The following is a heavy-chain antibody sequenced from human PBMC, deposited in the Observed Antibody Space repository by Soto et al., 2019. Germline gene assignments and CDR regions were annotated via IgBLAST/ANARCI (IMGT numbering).Heavy chain of an antibody. Sequence: QVQLVQSGAEVKKPGSSVKVSCKASGGTFSSYAISWVRQAPGQGLEWMGGIIPIFGTANYAQKFQGRVTITADKSTSTAYMELSSLRSEDTAVYYCARPEGYSSSSGYYYSGMDVWGQGTTVTVSS. CDR3: ARPEGYSSSSGYYYSGMDV. J-gene: IGHJ6*02. D-gene: IGHD6-6*01. CDR1: GGTFSSYA. V-gene: IGHV1-69*06. CDR2: IIPIFGTA.